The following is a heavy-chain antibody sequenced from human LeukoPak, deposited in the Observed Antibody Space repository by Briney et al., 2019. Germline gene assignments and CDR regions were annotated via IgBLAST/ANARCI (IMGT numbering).Heavy chain of an antibody. V-gene: IGHV3-30-3*01. D-gene: IGHD6-19*01. Sequence: GGSLRLSCAASGFTFSSYAMHWVRQAPGKGLEGVAVISYDGSNKYYADSVKGRFTISRDNSKNTLYLQMNSLRAEDTAVYYCARNSGLDYWGQGTLVTVSS. CDR1: GFTFSSYA. J-gene: IGHJ4*02. CDR2: ISYDGSNK. CDR3: ARNSGLDY.